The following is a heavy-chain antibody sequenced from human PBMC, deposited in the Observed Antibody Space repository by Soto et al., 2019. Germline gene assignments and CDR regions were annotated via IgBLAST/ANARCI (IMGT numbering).Heavy chain of an antibody. CDR1: EFTFNTYA. Sequence: QAQLVESGGGVVQPGRSLRLSCAASEFTFNTYAMHWVRQAPSKGLEWVAVIAYDGNDKYYADSVKGRFTISRDNSKNALYLQMNTLRSEDTAMYYCARDVGNYVPYYYGMDLWGQGTTVTVSS. J-gene: IGHJ6*02. V-gene: IGHV3-30*03. CDR2: IAYDGNDK. D-gene: IGHD1-7*01. CDR3: ARDVGNYVPYYYGMDL.